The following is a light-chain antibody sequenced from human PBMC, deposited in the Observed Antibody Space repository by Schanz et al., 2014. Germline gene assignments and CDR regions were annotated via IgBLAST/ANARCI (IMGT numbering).Light chain of an antibody. CDR1: SSDVGGYNY. J-gene: IGLJ3*02. CDR2: DVS. V-gene: IGLV2-23*02. Sequence: QSALTQPASVSGSPGQSITISCTGTSSDVGGYNYVSWYQQHPGKAPKLMIYDVSNRPSGVSIRFSGSKSGNTASLTISGLQAEDEADYYCCSYAGDNTLRFGGGTKLTVL. CDR3: CSYAGDNTLR.